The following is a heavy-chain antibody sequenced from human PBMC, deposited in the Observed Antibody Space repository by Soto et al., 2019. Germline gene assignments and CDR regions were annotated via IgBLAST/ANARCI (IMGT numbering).Heavy chain of an antibody. J-gene: IGHJ6*02. Sequence: GGSLRLSCAACGFTFSSYSMNWVRQAPGKXLEWVSSISSSSSYIYYADSVKGRFTISRDNAKNSLYLQMNSLRAEDTAVYYCARDLLAYDSSGYYARSNYYYYYGMDVWGQGTTVTVSS. CDR1: GFTFSSYS. CDR2: ISSSSSYI. CDR3: ARDLLAYDSSGYYARSNYYYYYGMDV. D-gene: IGHD3-22*01. V-gene: IGHV3-21*01.